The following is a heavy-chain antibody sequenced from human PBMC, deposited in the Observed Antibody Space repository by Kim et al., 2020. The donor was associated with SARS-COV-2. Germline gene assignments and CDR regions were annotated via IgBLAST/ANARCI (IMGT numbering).Heavy chain of an antibody. V-gene: IGHV7-4-1*02. CDR1: GYTFTSYA. CDR3: AREGGWEWFGELLGNYYYYGMDV. J-gene: IGHJ6*02. CDR2: INTNTGNP. D-gene: IGHD3-10*01. Sequence: ASVKVSCKASGYTFTSYAMNWVRQAPGQGLEWMGWINTNTGNPTYAQGFTGRFVFSLDTSGSTAYLQISSLKAEDTAVYYCAREGGWEWFGELLGNYYYYGMDVWGQGTTVTVSS.